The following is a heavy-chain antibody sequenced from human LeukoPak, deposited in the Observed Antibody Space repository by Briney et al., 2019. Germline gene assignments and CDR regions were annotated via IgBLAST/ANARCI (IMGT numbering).Heavy chain of an antibody. CDR1: GFTFGSYS. CDR3: ARFPRTGWCNFDY. Sequence: GGSLRLSCSASGFTFGSYSMIWVRQAPGQGRKWVSYINRDSSSITYADSVKGRFTISRDNAKNSMYLQMNSLKDEDTAVYYCARFPRTGWCNFDYWGQGALVTVSS. V-gene: IGHV3-48*02. J-gene: IGHJ4*02. CDR2: INRDSSSI. D-gene: IGHD6-19*01.